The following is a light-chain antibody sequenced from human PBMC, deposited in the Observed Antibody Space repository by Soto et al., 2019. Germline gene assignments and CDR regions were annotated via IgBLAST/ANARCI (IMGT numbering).Light chain of an antibody. CDR3: QQYDSAPIT. CDR2: GAS. CDR1: QSVSSSY. Sequence: EIVLTQSPGTLCLSPAEKATLSXRASQSVSSSYLDWYQQKPGQAPRXXIYGASSRATGIPDRFSGSGAGTDFTLTISRLEPEDFAVYYCQQYDSAPITFGQGTRLEIK. V-gene: IGKV3-20*01. J-gene: IGKJ5*01.